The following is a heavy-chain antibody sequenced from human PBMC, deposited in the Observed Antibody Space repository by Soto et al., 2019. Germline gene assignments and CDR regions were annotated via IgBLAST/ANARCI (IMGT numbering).Heavy chain of an antibody. CDR3: AKDGYSSGWYVGYFQH. D-gene: IGHD6-19*01. J-gene: IGHJ1*01. CDR1: GFTFDDYT. CDR2: ISWDGGST. Sequence: EVQLVESGGVVVQPGGSLRLSCAASGFTFDDYTMHWVRQAPGKGLEWVSLISWDGGSTYYADSVKGRFTISRDNSKNSLYLQMNSLRTEDTALYYCAKDGYSSGWYVGYFQHWGQGTLVTVSS. V-gene: IGHV3-43*01.